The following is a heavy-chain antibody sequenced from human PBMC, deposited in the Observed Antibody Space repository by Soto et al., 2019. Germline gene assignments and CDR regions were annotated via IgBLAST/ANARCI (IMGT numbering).Heavy chain of an antibody. CDR3: ARGGTPSSTWYDGYH. V-gene: IGHV1-8*01. CDR1: GYTFTNYD. D-gene: IGHD6-13*01. Sequence: QVQLVQSGAEVKKPGASVKVSYKASGYTFTNYDINWVRQATGQGLEWMGWMNPKSGNTGSAQKFQGRVTMTGDTSTGTAYMELSNLRSEDTAVYYCARGGTPSSTWYDGYHWGQGTLVTVSP. CDR2: MNPKSGNT. J-gene: IGHJ5*02.